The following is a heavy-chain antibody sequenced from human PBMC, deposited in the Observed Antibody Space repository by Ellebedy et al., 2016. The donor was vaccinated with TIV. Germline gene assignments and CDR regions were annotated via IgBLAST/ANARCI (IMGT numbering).Heavy chain of an antibody. D-gene: IGHD3-10*01. CDR3: ARNDDSGSYYTAFDY. J-gene: IGHJ4*02. CDR1: GASMSSTRPS. CDR2: LNSRGNT. V-gene: IGHV4-39*01. Sequence: SETLSLTXSVSGASMSSTRPSWGCTRQSPARGLEWMASLNSRGNTYYHPSLSNRPTMSSAMSKNQFSLRLTSVTAADTAVYFCARNDDSGSYYTAFDYWGQGTLVTVSS.